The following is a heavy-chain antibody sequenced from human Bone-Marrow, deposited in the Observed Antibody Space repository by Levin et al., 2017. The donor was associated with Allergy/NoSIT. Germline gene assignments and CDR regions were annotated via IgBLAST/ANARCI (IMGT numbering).Heavy chain of an antibody. V-gene: IGHV3-11*06. CDR2: ISSSSSYT. D-gene: IGHD6-6*01. CDR1: GFTFSDYY. J-gene: IGHJ6*03. Sequence: GESLKISCAASGFTFSDYYMSWIRQAPGKGLEWVSYISSSSSYTNYADSVKGRFTISRDNAKNSLYLQMNSLRAEDTAVYYCAREYSSSSPQMGDYYYYMDVWGKGTTVTVSS. CDR3: AREYSSSSPQMGDYYYYMDV.